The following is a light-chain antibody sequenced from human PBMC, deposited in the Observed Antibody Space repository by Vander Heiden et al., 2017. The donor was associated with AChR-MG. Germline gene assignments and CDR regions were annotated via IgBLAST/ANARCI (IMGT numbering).Light chain of an antibody. Sequence: IVMPQSPDSLAVSLGERATINCKSSQSLLSASKNFLAWFQQRPGQPPKLLIYWASTRASGAPDRFSGAGSGTDFTLTISSLHAEDVAVYYCQRYEAEGLTFGQGTKLQVK. CDR3: QRYEAEGLT. CDR1: QSLLSASKNF. V-gene: IGKV4-1*01. J-gene: IGKJ2*01. CDR2: WAS.